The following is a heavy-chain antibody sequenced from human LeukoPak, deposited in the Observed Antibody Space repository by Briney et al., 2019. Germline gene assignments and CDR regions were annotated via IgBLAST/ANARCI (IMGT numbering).Heavy chain of an antibody. CDR1: GFTFSSHA. D-gene: IGHD2-15*01. J-gene: IGHJ4*02. CDR2: IIGSGVNT. Sequence: GGSLRLSCAASGFTFSSHAMTWVRQAPGKGLEWVSVIIGSGVNTYYADSVKGRFTISRDNSKNTLYLQMSSLRAEDTAVYYCARYCSGSICYSGVDYWGQGTLVPVSS. CDR3: ARYCSGSICYSGVDY. V-gene: IGHV3-23*01.